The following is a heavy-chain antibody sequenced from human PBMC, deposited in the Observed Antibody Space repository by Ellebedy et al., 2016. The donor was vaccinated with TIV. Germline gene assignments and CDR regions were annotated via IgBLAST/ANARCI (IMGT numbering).Heavy chain of an antibody. Sequence: GESLKISXTASGFTFGDYAISWFCQAPGKGLEWVGFIRSKAYAGTTEYAASVKGRFIISRDEFKSIAYLQMNSLKTEDTAVYYCTRDLHLGYYDSSGYYFDYWGQGTLVTVSS. J-gene: IGHJ4*02. D-gene: IGHD3-22*01. CDR1: GFTFGDYA. CDR3: TRDLHLGYYDSSGYYFDY. CDR2: IRSKAYAGTT. V-gene: IGHV3-49*03.